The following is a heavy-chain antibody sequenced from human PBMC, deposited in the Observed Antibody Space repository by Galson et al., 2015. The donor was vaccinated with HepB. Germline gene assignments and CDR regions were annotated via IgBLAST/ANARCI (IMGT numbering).Heavy chain of an antibody. CDR1: GFSLSTSGVG. Sequence: PALVKPTQTLTLTCTFSGFSLSTSGVGVGWIRQPPGKALEWLTVIYWNDAQRHSPSLKSRLTISKDTSKNQVVLTMTNMDPVDTGTYYCAHVDIIMVRGVPFDPWGQGTLVIVSS. J-gene: IGHJ5*02. CDR2: IYWNDAQ. CDR3: AHVDIIMVRGVPFDP. V-gene: IGHV2-5*01. D-gene: IGHD3-10*01.